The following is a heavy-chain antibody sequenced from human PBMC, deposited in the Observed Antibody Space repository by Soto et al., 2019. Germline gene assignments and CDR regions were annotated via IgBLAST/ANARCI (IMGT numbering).Heavy chain of an antibody. D-gene: IGHD1-26*01. Sequence: QVQLVQSGAEVKKPGSSVKVSCKASGGTFSSYTISWVRQAPGQGLEWMGRIIPILGIANYAQKFQGRVTITADKSTSTASMELSSRRSEYTAVYYCARDCGGGPTIGKAPGGDPCSWGQGTLVTVSS. CDR3: ARDCGGGPTIGKAPGGDPCS. J-gene: IGHJ4*02. CDR2: IIPILGIA. V-gene: IGHV1-69*08. CDR1: GGTFSSYT.